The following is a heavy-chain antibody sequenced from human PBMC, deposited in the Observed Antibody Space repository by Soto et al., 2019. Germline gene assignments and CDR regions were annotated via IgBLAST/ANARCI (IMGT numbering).Heavy chain of an antibody. D-gene: IGHD2-2*01. V-gene: IGHV3-23*01. CDR1: GFTFSSYA. Sequence: PGGSLRLSCAASGFTFSSYAMSWVRQAPGKGLEWVSAISGSGGSTYYADSVKGRFTISRDNSKNTLYLQMNSLRAEDTAVYYCAKDLLSSTSPTHYYYYYYGMDVWGQGTTVTVSS. CDR3: AKDLLSSTSPTHYYYYYYGMDV. J-gene: IGHJ6*02. CDR2: ISGSGGST.